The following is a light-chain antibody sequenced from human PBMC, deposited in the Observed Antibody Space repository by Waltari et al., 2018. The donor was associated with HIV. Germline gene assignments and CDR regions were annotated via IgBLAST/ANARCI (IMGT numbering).Light chain of an antibody. CDR1: QGISNY. J-gene: IGKJ1*01. V-gene: IGKV1-27*01. Sequence: DFQMTQSPASLSASVGDRVTITCRASQGISNYLAWYQQKPGKVPKFLIYGASTLQSGVPSRFSGSESGTDFTLTISSLQPEDVATYYCQKYNSVPPWTFGQGTKVEIK. CDR2: GAS. CDR3: QKYNSVPPWT.